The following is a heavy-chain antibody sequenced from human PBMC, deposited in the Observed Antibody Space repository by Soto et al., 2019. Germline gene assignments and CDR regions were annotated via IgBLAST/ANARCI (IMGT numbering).Heavy chain of an antibody. CDR2: INHSGST. J-gene: IGHJ5*02. V-gene: IGHV4-34*01. CDR3: ARGEVLRFLEWLLFPHPDHNWFDP. Sequence: SETLSLTCAVYGGSFSGYYWSWIRQPPGKGLEWIGEINHSGSTNYNPSLKSRVTISVDTSKNQFSLKLSSVTAADTAVYYCARGEVLRFLEWLLFPHPDHNWFDPWGQGTLVTVSS. CDR1: GGSFSGYY. D-gene: IGHD3-3*01.